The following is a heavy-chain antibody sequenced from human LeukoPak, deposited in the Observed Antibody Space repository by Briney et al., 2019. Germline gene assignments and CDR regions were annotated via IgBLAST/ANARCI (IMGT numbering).Heavy chain of an antibody. CDR1: GFTFSSYG. V-gene: IGHV3-30*02. Sequence: PGGSLRLSCAASGFTFSSYGMHWVRQAPGKGLEWVAFIRYDGSNKYYADSVKGRFTISRDNSKNTLYLQMNSLRAEDTAVYYCAKDLRPDYYYYYMDVWGKGTTVTVSS. CDR3: AKDLRPDYYYYYMDV. CDR2: IRYDGSNK. J-gene: IGHJ6*03.